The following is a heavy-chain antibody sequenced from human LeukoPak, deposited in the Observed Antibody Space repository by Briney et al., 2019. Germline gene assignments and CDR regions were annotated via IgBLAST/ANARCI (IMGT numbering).Heavy chain of an antibody. CDR3: AREPGGAGTTIDY. CDR2: INPNSGGT. V-gene: IGHV1-2*06. CDR1: GYTFTGYY. J-gene: IGHJ4*02. Sequence: GASVKASCKASGYTFTGYYMHWVRQAPGQGLEWMGRINPNSGGTNYAQKFQGRVTMTRDTSISTAYMELNRLGSDDTAVYYCAREPGGAGTTIDYWGQGTLVTVSS. D-gene: IGHD1-7*01.